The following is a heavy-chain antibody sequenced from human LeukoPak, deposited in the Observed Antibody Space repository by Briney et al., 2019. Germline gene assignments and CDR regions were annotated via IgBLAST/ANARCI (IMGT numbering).Heavy chain of an antibody. CDR2: ISYDGSNK. CDR3: ARSECSGGSCYFDY. Sequence: GRSLRLSCAASGFTFSSYAMHWVRQAPGKGLEWVAVISYDGSNKYYADSVKGRFTISRDNSKNTLYLQMNSLRAEDTAVYYCARSECSGGSCYFDYWGQGTLVTVSS. V-gene: IGHV3-30-3*01. J-gene: IGHJ4*02. CDR1: GFTFSSYA. D-gene: IGHD2-15*01.